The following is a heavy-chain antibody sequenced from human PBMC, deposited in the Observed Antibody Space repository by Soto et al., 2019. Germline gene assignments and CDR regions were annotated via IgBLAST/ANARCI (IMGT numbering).Heavy chain of an antibody. D-gene: IGHD3-3*01. CDR2: INAGNGNT. V-gene: IGHV1-3*01. CDR3: ARVLGVAKGDY. CDR1: GYTFTSYA. J-gene: IGHJ4*02. Sequence: ASVKVSCKASGYTFTSYAIHWVRQAPGQRLEWMGWINAGNGNTKYSQKFQGRVTITRDTSASTAYMELSSLRSQDTAVYYCARVLGVAKGDYWGLGTLVTVSS.